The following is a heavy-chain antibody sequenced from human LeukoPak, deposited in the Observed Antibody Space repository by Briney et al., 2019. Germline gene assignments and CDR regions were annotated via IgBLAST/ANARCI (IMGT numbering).Heavy chain of an antibody. Sequence: SVKVSCKASGGTFSSYAISWVRQAPGQGLEWMGGIIPIFGTANYAQKFQGRVTITADESTSTAYMELSSLRSEDTAVYYCARENGLITIFGVVMTNYYYYGMDVWGQGTTVTVSS. J-gene: IGHJ6*02. CDR3: ARENGLITIFGVVMTNYYYYGMDV. CDR2: IIPIFGTA. V-gene: IGHV1-69*13. CDR1: GGTFSSYA. D-gene: IGHD3-3*01.